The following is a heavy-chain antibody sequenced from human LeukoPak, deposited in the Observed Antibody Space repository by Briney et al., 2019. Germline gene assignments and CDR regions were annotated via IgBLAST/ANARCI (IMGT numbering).Heavy chain of an antibody. D-gene: IGHD3-22*01. CDR1: GGSFSGYY. V-gene: IGHV4-34*01. CDR2: INHSGST. J-gene: IGHJ4*02. CDR3: ARQRDYSDTSGYYSPLDY. Sequence: SETLSLTCAVYGGSFSGYYWSWIRQPPGKGLEWIGEINHSGSTNYNPSLKSRVTISVDTSKNRFSLKLSSVTAADTAVYYCARQRDYSDTSGYYSPLDYWGQGTLVTVSS.